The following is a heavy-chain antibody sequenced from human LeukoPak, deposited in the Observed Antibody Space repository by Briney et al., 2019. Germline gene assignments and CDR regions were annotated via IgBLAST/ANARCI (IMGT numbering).Heavy chain of an antibody. D-gene: IGHD3-9*01. CDR1: GFTFSSYN. V-gene: IGHV3-23*01. CDR2: ISGSGGST. J-gene: IGHJ4*02. Sequence: GGSLRLSCAASGFTFSSYNMNWVRQAPGKGLEWVSAISGSGGSTYYADSVKGRFTISRDNSKNTLYLQMNSLRAEDTAVYYCAKVSSNYDILTGFFDYWGQGTLVTVSS. CDR3: AKVSSNYDILTGFFDY.